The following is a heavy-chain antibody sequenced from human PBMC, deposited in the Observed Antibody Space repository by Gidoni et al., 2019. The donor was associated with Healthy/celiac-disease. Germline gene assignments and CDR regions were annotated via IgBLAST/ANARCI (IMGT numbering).Heavy chain of an antibody. D-gene: IGHD6-13*01. J-gene: IGHJ4*02. CDR1: GFTFSSYA. V-gene: IGHV3-23*01. Sequence: EVQLLESGGGLVQPGGSLRLSCAASGFTFSSYAMSWVRPAPGKGLEWVAAISGSGGSTYYADSVKGRFTISRDNSKNTLYLQMNSLRAEDTAVYYCAKGEYSSSWSLDYWGQGTLVTVSS. CDR3: AKGEYSSSWSLDY. CDR2: ISGSGGST.